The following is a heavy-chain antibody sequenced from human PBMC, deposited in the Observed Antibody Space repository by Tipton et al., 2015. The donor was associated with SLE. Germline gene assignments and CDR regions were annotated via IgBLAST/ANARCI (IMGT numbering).Heavy chain of an antibody. V-gene: IGHV4-31*02. CDR3: AGDGPDTSGYYLDY. D-gene: IGHD3-22*01. CDR1: GASLSSDVYY. J-gene: IGHJ4*02. CDR2: IYNTGNT. Sequence: LRLSCTASGASLSSDVYYLSWIRQLPGKGLEWIGYIYNTGNTYYNPSLKSRVTMSVDTSKNQFSLRVTSVTAADTAVYYCAGDGPDTSGYYLDYWGQGILVTVSS.